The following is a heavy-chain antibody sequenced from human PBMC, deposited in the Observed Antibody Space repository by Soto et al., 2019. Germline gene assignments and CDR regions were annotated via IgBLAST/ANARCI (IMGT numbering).Heavy chain of an antibody. V-gene: IGHV1-18*01. CDR3: ARGRYGDY. J-gene: IGHJ4*02. CDR2: ISAHNGNT. CDR1: GYAFTTYG. Sequence: QVHLVQSGAEVKKPGASVKVSCKGSGYAFTTYGITWVRQAPGQGLEWMGWISAHNGNTNYQQKPEGRVTVTSDTSPSTAYMELRTLRSDATAVYYCARGRYGDYWGQGALVTVSS. D-gene: IGHD1-1*01.